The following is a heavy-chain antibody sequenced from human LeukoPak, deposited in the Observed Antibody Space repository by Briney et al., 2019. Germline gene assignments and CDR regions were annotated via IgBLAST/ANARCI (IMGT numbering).Heavy chain of an antibody. D-gene: IGHD5-18*01. CDR1: GGSISSSSYY. Sequence: PSETLSLTCTVSGGSISSSSYYWGWIRQPPGKGLEWIGSIYYSGSTYYNPSLKSRVTISVDTSKNQFSLKLSSVTAADTAVYYCARVIPYSYIDYWGQGTLVTVSS. V-gene: IGHV4-39*07. CDR3: ARVIPYSYIDY. CDR2: IYYSGST. J-gene: IGHJ4*02.